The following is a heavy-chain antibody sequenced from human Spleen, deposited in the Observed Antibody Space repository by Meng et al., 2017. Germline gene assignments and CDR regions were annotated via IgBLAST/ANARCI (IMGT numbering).Heavy chain of an antibody. CDR2: IDTKTGNP. V-gene: IGHV7-4-1*02. CDR3: TRDGYLDCSRTNCFDY. J-gene: IGHJ4*02. CDR1: GYTLTNYA. D-gene: IGHD2-2*01. Sequence: QVQLVESGSELRKPGASVKVSCKASGYTLTNYAINWLRQAPGPGLEWMGWIDTKTGNPTYAQGFRGRLVFSLDTSVSTTYLEISGLKADDTAVYYCTRDGYLDCSRTNCFDYWGQGTLVTVSS.